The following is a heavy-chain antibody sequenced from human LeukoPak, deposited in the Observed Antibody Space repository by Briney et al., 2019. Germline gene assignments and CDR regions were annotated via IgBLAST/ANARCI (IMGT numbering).Heavy chain of an antibody. CDR3: ARIITMIVVVITRGWFDP. D-gene: IGHD3-22*01. V-gene: IGHV4-39*01. Sequence: SETLSLTCTVSGGSISSSSYYWGWIRQPPGKGLEWIGSIYYSGSTYYNPSLKSRVTISVDTSMNQFSLKLSSVTAADTAVYYCARIITMIVVVITRGWFDPWGQGTLVTVSS. J-gene: IGHJ5*02. CDR2: IYYSGST. CDR1: GGSISSSSYY.